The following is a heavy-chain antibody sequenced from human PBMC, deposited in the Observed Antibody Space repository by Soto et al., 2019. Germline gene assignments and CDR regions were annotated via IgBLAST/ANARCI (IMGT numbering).Heavy chain of an antibody. CDR2: LSSNGGST. Sequence: EVQLVESGEGLVQPGGSLRLSCAASGFTFSSYAMHWVRQAPGKGLEYVSALSSNGGSTYYADSVKGRFTISRDNSKNTLYLQMGSLRAEDMAVYYCARGTFVLDYWGQGTLVTVSS. CDR3: ARGTFVLDY. J-gene: IGHJ4*02. V-gene: IGHV3-64*02. CDR1: GFTFSSYA.